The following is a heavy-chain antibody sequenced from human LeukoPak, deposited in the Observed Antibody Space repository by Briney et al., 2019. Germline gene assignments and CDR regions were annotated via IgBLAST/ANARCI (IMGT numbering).Heavy chain of an antibody. V-gene: IGHV4-30-4*08. CDR1: GGSISSGDYY. CDR3: ARDQGYNWNWFDP. D-gene: IGHD1-1*01. Sequence: PSQTLSLTCTVSGGSISSGDYYWRWIRQPPGKGLEWIGYIYYSGSTYYNPSLKSRVTISVDTSKNQFSLKLSSVTAADTAVYYCARDQGYNWNWFDPWGQGTLVTVSS. J-gene: IGHJ5*02. CDR2: IYYSGST.